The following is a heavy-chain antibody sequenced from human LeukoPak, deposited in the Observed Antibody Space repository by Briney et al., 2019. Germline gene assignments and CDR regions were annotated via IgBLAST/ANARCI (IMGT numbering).Heavy chain of an antibody. CDR3: ARDGARGSSSEAY. V-gene: IGHV4-59*12. CDR2: IYYSGST. Sequence: SETLSLTCTVSGGSLSSYYWSWIRQPPGRGLEWIGYIYYSGSTNYNPSLKSRVTISVDTSKNQFSLKLSSVTAADTAVYYCARDGARGSSSEAYWGQGTLVTVSS. D-gene: IGHD6-13*01. J-gene: IGHJ4*02. CDR1: GGSLSSYY.